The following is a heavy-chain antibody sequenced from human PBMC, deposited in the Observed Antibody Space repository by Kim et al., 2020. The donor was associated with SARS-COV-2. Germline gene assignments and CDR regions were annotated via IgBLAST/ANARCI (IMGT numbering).Heavy chain of an antibody. V-gene: IGHV1-3*01. CDR1: GYIFTNFA. Sequence: ASVKVSCKASGYIFTNFAIQWVRQAPGQRLEWMGWINAGTGNTKFSQQFQGRVAFTRDTSANTASMALSSLGSEDTAVYYCARDLFHTGFDYWGQGTLVALSS. D-gene: IGHD2-8*02. CDR3: ARDLFHTGFDY. CDR2: INAGTGNT. J-gene: IGHJ4*02.